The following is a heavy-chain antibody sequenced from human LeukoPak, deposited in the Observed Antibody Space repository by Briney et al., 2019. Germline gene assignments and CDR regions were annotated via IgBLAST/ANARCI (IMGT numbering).Heavy chain of an antibody. CDR1: GFTFSNHG. J-gene: IGHJ4*02. CDR3: VRDNPRCCGVVPVNIDDY. D-gene: IGHD2-15*01. V-gene: IGHV3-33*01. CDR2: IWYDGSNK. Sequence: PGGSLRLSCAASGFTFSNHGMHWVRQAPGKGPEWVALIWYDGSNKYYGESVKGRFTISRDNAKSSLYLQMHSLRAEDTAVYYCVRDNPRCCGVVPVNIDDYWGQGTLLTVSS.